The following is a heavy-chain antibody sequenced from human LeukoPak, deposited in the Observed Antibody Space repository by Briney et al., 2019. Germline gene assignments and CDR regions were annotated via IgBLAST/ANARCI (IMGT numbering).Heavy chain of an antibody. D-gene: IGHD3-9*01. CDR3: ARTTKEFDILTGYYFDY. CDR1: GFNFNNYN. V-gene: IGHV3-48*01. CDR2: ITLSSSTT. J-gene: IGHJ4*02. Sequence: GGSLRLSCAASGFNFNNYNMSWVRQAPGKGLEWVSYITLSSSTTYYADSVKGRFTISRDNSKNTLSLQMNSLRAVDTAVYYCARTTKEFDILTGYYFDYWGQGTLVTVSS.